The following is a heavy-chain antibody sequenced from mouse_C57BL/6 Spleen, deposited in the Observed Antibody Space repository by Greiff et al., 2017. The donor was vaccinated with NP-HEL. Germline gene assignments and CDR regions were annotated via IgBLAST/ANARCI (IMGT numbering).Heavy chain of an antibody. Sequence: QVQLQQPGAELVMPGASVKLSCKASGYTFTSYWMHWVKQRPGQGLEWIGEIDPSDSYTNYNQKFKGKSTLTVDKSSSTAYMQLSSLTSEDSAVYYCAKTYHSNHGAWFAYWGQGTLVTVSA. V-gene: IGHV1-69*01. J-gene: IGHJ3*01. CDR1: GYTFTSYW. CDR3: AKTYHSNHGAWFAY. CDR2: IDPSDSYT. D-gene: IGHD2-5*01.